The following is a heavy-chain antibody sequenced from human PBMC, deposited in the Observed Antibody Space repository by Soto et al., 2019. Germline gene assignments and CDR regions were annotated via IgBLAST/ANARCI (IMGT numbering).Heavy chain of an antibody. D-gene: IGHD3-16*01. Sequence: QVQLVESGGGVVQPGRSLRLSCAASGFTFSSYGMHWVRQAPGKGLEWVAVISYDGSNKYYADSVKARFTIARDNSQNTLYLQMNSLRAEDTAVYYCAKDLGEGYYYGMDVWGQGTTVTVSS. CDR3: AKDLGEGYYYGMDV. CDR2: ISYDGSNK. CDR1: GFTFSSYG. V-gene: IGHV3-30*18. J-gene: IGHJ6*02.